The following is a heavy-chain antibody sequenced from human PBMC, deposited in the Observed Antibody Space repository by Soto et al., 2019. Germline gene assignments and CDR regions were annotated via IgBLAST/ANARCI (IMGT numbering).Heavy chain of an antibody. CDR1: GCIFTSYI. CDR3: ARDKGLLFGGNFDS. J-gene: IGHJ4*02. D-gene: IGHD3-16*01. Sequence: QVQLVESGGGVVQPRRSLRLSCAASGCIFTSYIVDWVRQAPGKGLEWGASVSYDGSKKHYADSVKGRFSISRDNSKNTGDLQMNNMRTEDTAVYYCARDKGLLFGGNFDSGGQGTLVTVSS. CDR2: VSYDGSKK. V-gene: IGHV3-30*01.